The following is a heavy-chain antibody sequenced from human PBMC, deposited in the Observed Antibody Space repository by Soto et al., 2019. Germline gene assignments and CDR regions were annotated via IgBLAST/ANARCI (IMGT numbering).Heavy chain of an antibody. J-gene: IGHJ2*01. Sequence: EVQLLESGGGLVQPGGSPPLSPPPPASPPTSYPPRPPPPPPPPPPAPPPPLSGPGGATYYADAVKGRLTISRDNSNNTLYLQMNRLRAEDTAVYYCAKDLGPPVRSHYPYWYFDVWGRGTLVTVSS. CDR2: LSGPGGAT. D-gene: IGHD3-10*01. CDR1: ASPPTSYP. CDR3: AKDLGPPVRSHYPYWYFDV. V-gene: IGHV3-23*01.